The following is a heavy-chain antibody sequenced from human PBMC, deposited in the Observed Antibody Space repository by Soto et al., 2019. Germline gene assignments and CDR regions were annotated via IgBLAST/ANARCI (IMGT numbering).Heavy chain of an antibody. CDR1: GYTFTSYY. J-gene: IGHJ6*02. V-gene: IGHV1-46*01. D-gene: IGHD2-15*01. Sequence: ASVKVSCKASGYTFTSYYMHWVRQAPGQGLEWMGIINPSGGSTSYAQKFQGRVTMTRDTSTSTVYMELSSLRSEDTAVYYCARDSYCSGGSCYQFDYYYYGMNVWGQLTTATVS. CDR2: INPSGGST. CDR3: ARDSYCSGGSCYQFDYYYYGMNV.